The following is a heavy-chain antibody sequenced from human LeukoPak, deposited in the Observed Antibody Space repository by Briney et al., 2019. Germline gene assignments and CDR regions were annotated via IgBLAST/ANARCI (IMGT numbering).Heavy chain of an antibody. V-gene: IGHV4-38-2*02. Sequence: PSETLSLTCTVSGYSISSGYYWGWIRQPPGKGLEWIGSIYHSGSTYYNPSLKSRVTISVDTSKNQFSLKLSSVTAADTAVYYCARDRSKFDFWSGYYPPGFDYWGQGTLVTVSS. D-gene: IGHD3-3*01. CDR1: GYSISSGYY. CDR3: ARDRSKFDFWSGYYPPGFDY. CDR2: IYHSGST. J-gene: IGHJ4*02.